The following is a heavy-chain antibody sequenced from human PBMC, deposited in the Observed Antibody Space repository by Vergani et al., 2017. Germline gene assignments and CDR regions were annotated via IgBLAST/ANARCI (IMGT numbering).Heavy chain of an antibody. CDR3: ARGRRYYIVVVPAAGSWFDP. J-gene: IGHJ5*02. CDR1: GGSFSGYY. D-gene: IGHD2-2*01. CDR2: INHSGST. Sequence: QVQLQQWGAGLLKPSETLSLTCAVYGGSFSGYYWSWIRQPPGKGLEWIGEINHSGSTNSNPSLKSRVTISVDTSKNKFSLKLSSVTASDTAVYYCARGRRYYIVVVPAAGSWFDPWGQGTLVTVSS. V-gene: IGHV4-34*01.